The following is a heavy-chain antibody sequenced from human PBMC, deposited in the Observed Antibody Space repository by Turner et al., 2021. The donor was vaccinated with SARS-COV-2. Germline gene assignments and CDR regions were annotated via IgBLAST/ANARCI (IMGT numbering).Heavy chain of an antibody. CDR3: SKGRGGYGDNYFDF. Sequence: QVQLVESGGGVVQPGKSLRLSCAVSGFTFSDFGMHWVRQDQGKGPEWVETISYDGNERYYGDAVKGRISISRDNSRNTLSLQMRSLRAEDTAIYYCSKGRGGYGDNYFDFWGQGTLVSVSS. D-gene: IGHD4-17*01. CDR2: ISYDGNER. J-gene: IGHJ4*02. V-gene: IGHV3-30*18. CDR1: GFTFSDFG.